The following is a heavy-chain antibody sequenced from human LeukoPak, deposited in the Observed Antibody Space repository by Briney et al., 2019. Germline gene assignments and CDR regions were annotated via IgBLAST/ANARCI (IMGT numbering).Heavy chain of an antibody. D-gene: IGHD2-2*01. J-gene: IGHJ5*02. CDR1: GGSITSSTYY. Sequence: SETLSLTCTVSGGSITSSTYYWGWIRQPPGKGLEWIGSIYNSGSTYYTPSLKSRVTISVDTSKSQFSLKLTSVTAADTAVYYCARGGRYCSSTSCYEPYNWFDPWGQGTLVTVSS. CDR2: IYNSGST. CDR3: ARGGRYCSSTSCYEPYNWFDP. V-gene: IGHV4-39*01.